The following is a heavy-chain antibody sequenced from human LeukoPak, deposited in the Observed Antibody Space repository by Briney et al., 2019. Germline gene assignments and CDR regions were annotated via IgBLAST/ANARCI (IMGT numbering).Heavy chain of an antibody. CDR1: GFTFRTYA. Sequence: PGGSLRLSCAASGFTFRTYALNWVRQAPGKGLEWVSAISDSGGAIYYADSVKGRFTISRDNSKNTLFLQMNSLRAEDTAVYYCAKQESGGDFYFDYWGQGTLVTVSS. CDR2: ISDSGGAI. CDR3: AKQESGGDFYFDY. V-gene: IGHV3-23*01. D-gene: IGHD2-21*02. J-gene: IGHJ4*02.